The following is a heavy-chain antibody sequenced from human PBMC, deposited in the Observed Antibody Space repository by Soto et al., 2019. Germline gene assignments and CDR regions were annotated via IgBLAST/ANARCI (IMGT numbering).Heavy chain of an antibody. V-gene: IGHV4-30-2*01. D-gene: IGHD2-8*02. Sequence: QLQLQESGSGLVKPSETLSLTCSVSGASSSTDYYSWSWLRQPPGKGLEWIGNIYHTGSTQYNPSLKSRVTILLDKSRKQFSLNLSSVTAADTAVYYCARVISNFWYFFDFWGQGSLVTVSS. CDR2: IYHTGST. CDR1: GASSSTDYYS. J-gene: IGHJ4*02. CDR3: ARVISNFWYFFDF.